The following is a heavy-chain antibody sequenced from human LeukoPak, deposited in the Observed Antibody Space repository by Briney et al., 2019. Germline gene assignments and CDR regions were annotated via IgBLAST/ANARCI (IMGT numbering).Heavy chain of an antibody. CDR1: GYTFTNYA. V-gene: IGHV1-18*01. D-gene: IGHD4-11*01. CDR2: TSAYNGNT. CDR3: ARAETTLLLDY. Sequence: ASVKVSCKTSGYTFTNYAISWVRQAPGQGLEWVGWTSAYNGNTDYAQKFQGRVTMTTDSSTSTAYMELRSLRSDDTAVYYCARAETTLLLDYWGQGTLVTVSS. J-gene: IGHJ4*02.